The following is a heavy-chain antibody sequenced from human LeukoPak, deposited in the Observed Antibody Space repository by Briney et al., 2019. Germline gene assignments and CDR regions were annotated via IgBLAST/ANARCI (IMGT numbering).Heavy chain of an antibody. Sequence: ASVKVSCKASGYTFTGYYMHWVRQAPGQGLEWMGWINPNSGGTNYAQKFQGWVTMTRDTSISTAYMELSRLRSDDTAVYYCARQLRYSVGAFDIWGQGTMVTVSS. CDR1: GYTFTGYY. CDR3: ARQLRYSVGAFDI. V-gene: IGHV1-2*04. J-gene: IGHJ3*02. D-gene: IGHD2-21*01. CDR2: INPNSGGT.